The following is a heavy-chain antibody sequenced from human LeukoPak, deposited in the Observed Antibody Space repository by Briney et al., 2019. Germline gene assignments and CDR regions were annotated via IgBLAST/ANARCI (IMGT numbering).Heavy chain of an antibody. CDR3: ARERLGVPFDY. Sequence: GGSLRLSCAASGFTFSSYAMHWVRQAPGKGLEWVSVIYSGGSTYYADSVKGRFTISRDNSKNTLYLQMNSLRAEDTAVYYCARERLGVPFDYWGQGTLVTVSS. V-gene: IGHV3-66*01. CDR2: IYSGGST. J-gene: IGHJ4*02. CDR1: GFTFSSYA. D-gene: IGHD3-10*01.